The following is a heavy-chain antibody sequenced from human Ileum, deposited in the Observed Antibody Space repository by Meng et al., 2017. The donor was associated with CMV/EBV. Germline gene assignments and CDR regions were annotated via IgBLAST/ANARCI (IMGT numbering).Heavy chain of an antibody. CDR1: GFSLSDHY. CDR2: IDIPGSST. CDR3: VRGGGHSYPFNAFDI. J-gene: IGHJ3*02. D-gene: IGHD5-18*01. V-gene: IGHV3-11*06. Sequence: GESLKISCAASGFSLSDHYMDWFRQAPGQGLEWVSYIDIPGSSTKYTDSVKGRFTISRDNAKNSLYLHMNSLRAGDTAIYYCVRGGGHSYPFNAFDIWGQGTKVTVSS.